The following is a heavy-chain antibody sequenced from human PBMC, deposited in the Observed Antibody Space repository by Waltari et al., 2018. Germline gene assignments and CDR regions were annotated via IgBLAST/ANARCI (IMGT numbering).Heavy chain of an antibody. CDR2: IYSGGST. J-gene: IGHJ4*02. D-gene: IGHD6-13*01. Sequence: EVQLVESGGVLIQPGGSLRLSCAASGFTVSSNYMSWVRQAPGKGLEWVSVIYSGGSTYYADSVKGRFTISRDNSKNTLYLQMNSLRAEDTAVYYCARSSSSWYFRYWGQGTLVTVSS. CDR1: GFTVSSNY. V-gene: IGHV3-53*01. CDR3: ARSSSSWYFRY.